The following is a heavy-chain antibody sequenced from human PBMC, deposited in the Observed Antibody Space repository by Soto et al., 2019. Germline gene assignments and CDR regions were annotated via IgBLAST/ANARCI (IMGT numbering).Heavy chain of an antibody. J-gene: IGHJ6*02. Sequence: SGGSLRLSCAASGFTFSSYAMHWVRQAPGKGLEWVAVISYDGSNKYYADSVKGRFTISRDNSKNTLYLQMNSLRAEDTAVYYCARVYCSSTSCFGGMDVWGQGTTVTVSS. CDR1: GFTFSSYA. CDR3: ARVYCSSTSCFGGMDV. D-gene: IGHD2-2*01. V-gene: IGHV3-30-3*01. CDR2: ISYDGSNK.